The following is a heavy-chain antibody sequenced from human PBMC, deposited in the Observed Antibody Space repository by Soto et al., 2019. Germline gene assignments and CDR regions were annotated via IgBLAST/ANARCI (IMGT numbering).Heavy chain of an antibody. D-gene: IGHD2-21*02. J-gene: IGHJ3*01. Sequence: LVESGGGLVPPGETLTLSCAASQFTFSNFWMNWVRQAPGKVLEWVGNIKKDDSERDYVDSVKGRFTNSRDNAKNSLYLQMRGLRDEATAVYFCARSHRCDSAFRAFDLWGQGTVVTVSS. CDR2: IKKDDSER. V-gene: IGHV3-7*03. CDR3: ARSHRCDSAFRAFDL. CDR1: QFTFSNFW.